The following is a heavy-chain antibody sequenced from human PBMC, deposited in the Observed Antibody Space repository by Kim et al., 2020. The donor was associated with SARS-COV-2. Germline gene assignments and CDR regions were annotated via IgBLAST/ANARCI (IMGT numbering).Heavy chain of an antibody. Sequence: SETLSLTCAVYGGSFSGYYWSWIRQPPGKGLEWVGDINHSGSTNYNPSLKSRVTISVDTSKNQFSLKLSSVTAADTAVYYCARGHLGYSYGIDYWGQGTLVTVSS. CDR2: INHSGST. CDR3: ARGHLGYSYGIDY. J-gene: IGHJ4*02. CDR1: GGSFSGYY. V-gene: IGHV4-34*01. D-gene: IGHD5-18*01.